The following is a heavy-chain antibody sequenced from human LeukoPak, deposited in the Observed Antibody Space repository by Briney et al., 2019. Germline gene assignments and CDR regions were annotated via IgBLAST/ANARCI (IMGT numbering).Heavy chain of an antibody. CDR1: YYTFTNYG. CDR2: ISAYNGNT. D-gene: IGHD3-9*01. V-gene: IGHV1-18*01. Sequence: ASVKVSCKASYYTFTNYGITWVRQAPGQGLEWMGWISAYNGNTNYAQKLQGRVTMTTDTSTSTAYMELRSLRSDDTAVYYCARGRMQYYDILTGYFHFDYWGQGTLVTVSS. CDR3: ARGRMQYYDILTGYFHFDY. J-gene: IGHJ4*02.